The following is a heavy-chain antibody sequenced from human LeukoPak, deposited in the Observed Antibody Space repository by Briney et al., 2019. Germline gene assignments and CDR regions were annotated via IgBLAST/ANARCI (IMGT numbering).Heavy chain of an antibody. CDR2: INQSGDS. CDR3: ARVLGIAVVPGATEDNYFDP. V-gene: IGHV4-34*01. Sequence: SETLSLTCGVYGGSFSSYFWTWIRQSPAEGLEWIGEINQSGDSDYNPSLKSRANISIGTSRSQFSLTLSSVTAADTAMYYCARVLGIAVVPGATEDNYFDPWGQGTLVVVSS. CDR1: GGSFSSYF. D-gene: IGHD2-2*01. J-gene: IGHJ5*02.